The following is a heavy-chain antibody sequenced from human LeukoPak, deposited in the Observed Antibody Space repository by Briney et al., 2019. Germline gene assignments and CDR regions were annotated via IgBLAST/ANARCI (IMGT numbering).Heavy chain of an antibody. CDR3: ASGYGSGSYYRGNWFDP. D-gene: IGHD3-10*01. CDR1: GFTFSSYA. V-gene: IGHV3-30-3*01. CDR2: ISYDGSNK. J-gene: IGHJ5*02. Sequence: GGSLRLSCAASGFTFSSYAMHWVRQAPGKGLEWVAVISYDGSNKYYADSVKGRFTISRDNSKNTLYLQMNSLRAEDTAVYYCASGYGSGSYYRGNWFDPWGQGTLVTVSS.